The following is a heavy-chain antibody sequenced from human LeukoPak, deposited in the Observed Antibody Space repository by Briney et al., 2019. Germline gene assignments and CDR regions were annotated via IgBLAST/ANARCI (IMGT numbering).Heavy chain of an antibody. CDR3: ARGGGHLDC. D-gene: IGHD4-23*01. J-gene: IGHJ4*02. CDR1: GFSFSSYW. CDR2: IRQDGSDK. V-gene: IGHV3-7*03. Sequence: GSLRLSCAASGFSFSSYWMSWVRQAPGKGLEWVANIRQDGSDKYYLTSVRGRFTISRDNAKNSLFLQMNSLRVEDTAVYYCARGGGHLDCWGQGTLVTVSS.